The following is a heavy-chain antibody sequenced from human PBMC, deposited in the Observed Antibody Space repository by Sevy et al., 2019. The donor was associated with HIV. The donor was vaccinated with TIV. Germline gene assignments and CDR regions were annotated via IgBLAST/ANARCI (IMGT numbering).Heavy chain of an antibody. CDR1: GFTFSYYN. D-gene: IGHD3-22*01. CDR2: ISSGSSYI. CDR3: AKDRIYYDSRGHDS. Sequence: GGSLRLSCAASGFTFSYYNMNWVRQAPGKGLEWVSSISSGSSYIHYAESVKGRFTISRDNAKNSLFLQMNSLRAEDTAVYYCAKDRIYYDSRGHDSWGLGTLVTVSS. J-gene: IGHJ5*01. V-gene: IGHV3-21*01.